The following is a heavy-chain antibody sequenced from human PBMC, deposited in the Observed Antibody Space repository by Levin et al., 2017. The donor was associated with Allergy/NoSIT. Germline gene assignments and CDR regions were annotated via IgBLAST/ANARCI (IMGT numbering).Heavy chain of an antibody. CDR1: GFSFRSYA. D-gene: IGHD3-16*01. CDR2: ISGSGDVTT. J-gene: IGHJ4*02. V-gene: IGHV3-23*01. CDR3: AKELRLAFDY. Sequence: QTGGSLRLSCAASGFSFRSYAMSWVRQAPGKGLEWVSGISGSGDVTTYYADSVKGRFTISRDDSKNTLNLQMNSLSAEDTAVYYCAKELRLAFDYWGQGTLVTVSS.